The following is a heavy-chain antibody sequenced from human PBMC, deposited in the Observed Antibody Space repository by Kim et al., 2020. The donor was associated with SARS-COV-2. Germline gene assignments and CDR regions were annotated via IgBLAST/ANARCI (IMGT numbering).Heavy chain of an antibody. J-gene: IGHJ6*02. Sequence: GGSLRLSCVASGFTFSSYGMHWVRQAPGKGLEWVAVISYDGSNKYYADSVKGRFTISRDNSKNTLYLQMNSLRAEDTAVYYCAKDYAVVPAAIAEAGGMDVWGQGTTVTVSS. CDR3: AKDYAVVPAAIAEAGGMDV. V-gene: IGHV3-30*18. CDR2: ISYDGSNK. CDR1: GFTFSSYG. D-gene: IGHD2-2*01.